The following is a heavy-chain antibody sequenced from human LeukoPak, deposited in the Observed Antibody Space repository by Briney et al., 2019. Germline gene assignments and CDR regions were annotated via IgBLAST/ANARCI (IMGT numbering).Heavy chain of an antibody. CDR3: ARGPYSSNWYVDY. V-gene: IGHV3-48*03. Sequence: SLRLSCAASGFTLSSYEMNWVRLAPGKGLEWISYISRTGNSIYYADSVKGRFTISRDSAKNSLYLQMNSLRAKDTAVYYCARGPYSSNWYVDYWGQGTLVTVAS. D-gene: IGHD6-13*01. J-gene: IGHJ4*02. CDR2: ISRTGNSI. CDR1: GFTLSSYE.